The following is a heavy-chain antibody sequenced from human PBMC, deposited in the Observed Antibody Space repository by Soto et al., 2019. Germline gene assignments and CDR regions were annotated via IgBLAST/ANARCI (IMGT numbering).Heavy chain of an antibody. CDR1: RFTFSAYW. V-gene: IGHV3-74*01. CDR3: ARDQLYYNDISGRPLNAFDV. Sequence: GGSLSLSCAASRFTFSAYWMHWVRQAPGKGLVWVSRINSDGSSTDYADSVRGRFTISRDNANNTLYLQMNSLRAEDTAVYYCARDQLYYNDISGRPLNAFDVWGQGTMVTVS. D-gene: IGHD3-22*01. J-gene: IGHJ3*01. CDR2: INSDGSST.